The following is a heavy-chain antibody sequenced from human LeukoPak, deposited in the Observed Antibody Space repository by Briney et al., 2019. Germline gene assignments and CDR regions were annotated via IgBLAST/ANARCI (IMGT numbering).Heavy chain of an antibody. Sequence: ASVTVSCTASGYTFTVYYMHWVRQAPGQGLEWMGWINPNSGGTNYAQKFQGRVTMTRDTSISTAYMELSRLRSDDTAVYYCARDVEMASDAFDIWGQGTMVTVSS. D-gene: IGHD5-24*01. J-gene: IGHJ3*02. CDR1: GYTFTVYY. CDR2: INPNSGGT. V-gene: IGHV1-2*02. CDR3: ARDVEMASDAFDI.